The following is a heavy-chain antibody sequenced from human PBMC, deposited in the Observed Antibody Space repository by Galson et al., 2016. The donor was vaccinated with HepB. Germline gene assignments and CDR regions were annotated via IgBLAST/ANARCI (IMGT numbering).Heavy chain of an antibody. V-gene: IGHV4-34*01. J-gene: IGHJ6*04. CDR1: GGTLTDFY. Sequence: SETLSLTCAVYGGTLTDFYWSWIRQPPGQGLEWIGESNEDGRTRFNKSLKSRVTISVDTSKNQFSLRLTSVTAADTGFYYCARVDPLYARLSYGMDVWAKGPRSPS. CDR2: SNEDGRT. D-gene: IGHD2/OR15-2a*01. CDR3: ARVDPLYARLSYGMDV.